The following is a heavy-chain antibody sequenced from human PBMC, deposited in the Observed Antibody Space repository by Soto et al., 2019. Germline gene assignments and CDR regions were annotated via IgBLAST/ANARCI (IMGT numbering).Heavy chain of an antibody. Sequence: SETLSLTCAVYGGSFSGYYWSWIRQPPGKGLEWIGEINHSGSTNYNPSLKSRVTISVDTSKNQFSLKLSSVTAADTAVYYCARGSTVTTSRGDQFYGMDVWGQGTTVTVSS. CDR3: ARGSTVTTSRGDQFYGMDV. CDR1: GGSFSGYY. D-gene: IGHD4-17*01. J-gene: IGHJ6*02. CDR2: INHSGST. V-gene: IGHV4-34*01.